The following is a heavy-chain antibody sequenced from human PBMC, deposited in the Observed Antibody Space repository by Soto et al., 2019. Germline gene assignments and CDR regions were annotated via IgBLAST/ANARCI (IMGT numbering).Heavy chain of an antibody. J-gene: IGHJ6*02. D-gene: IGHD3-10*01. CDR3: AREGYYSGAGTHSPPRYYGMDV. V-gene: IGHV1-18*01. CDR2: ISDYNGNT. Sequence: QVQLVQSGVEVKKAGASVKVSCKASGYTFSSYGISWARQAPGQGLEWMGWISDYNGNTHYAQKFQGRLIMTTDTARRIAKVELRGRRSDYTAVYFCAREGYYSGAGTHSPPRYYGMDVWGQGTTVTVSS. CDR1: GYTFSSYG.